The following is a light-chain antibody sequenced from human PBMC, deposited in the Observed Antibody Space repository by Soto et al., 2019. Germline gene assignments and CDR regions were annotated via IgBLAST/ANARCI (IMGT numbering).Light chain of an antibody. Sequence: EIVLTQSPGTLLLSPGESATLSCRASHNVYLNSLAWYQQKPGQTPRLLIYGGATRATDVPDRFSGSGSGTDFALTISRLEPEDSAVYYCQQYGGAPFTFGPGTRVDVK. J-gene: IGKJ3*01. CDR3: QQYGGAPFT. V-gene: IGKV3-20*01. CDR2: GGA. CDR1: HNVYLNS.